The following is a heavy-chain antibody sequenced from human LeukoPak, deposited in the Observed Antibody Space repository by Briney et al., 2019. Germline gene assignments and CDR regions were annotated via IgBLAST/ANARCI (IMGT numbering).Heavy chain of an antibody. Sequence: PSETLSLTCAVSGGSISSSSYYWGWIRQPPGKGLEWIGSIYYSGSTYYNPSLKSRVTISVDTSKNQFSLKLSSVTAADTAVYYCARSHYYDSYMDVWGKGTTVTVSS. V-gene: IGHV4-39*07. J-gene: IGHJ6*03. CDR1: GGSISSSSYY. CDR2: IYYSGST. D-gene: IGHD3-22*01. CDR3: ARSHYYDSYMDV.